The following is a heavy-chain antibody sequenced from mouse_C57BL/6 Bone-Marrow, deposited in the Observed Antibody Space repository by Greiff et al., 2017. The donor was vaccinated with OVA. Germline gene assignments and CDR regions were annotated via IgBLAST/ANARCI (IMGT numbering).Heavy chain of an antibody. CDR2: IDPSDSYT. J-gene: IGHJ3*01. V-gene: IGHV1-59*01. D-gene: IGHD1-1*01. CDR1: GYTFTSYW. CDR3: ARASYYGSRSFAY. Sequence: VQLQQPGAELVRPGTSVKLSCKASGYTFTSYWMHWVKQRPGQGLEWIGVIDPSDSYTNYNQKFKGKATLTVDTASSPAYMQLSSLTSEVSAVYYCARASYYGSRSFAYWGQGTLVTVSA.